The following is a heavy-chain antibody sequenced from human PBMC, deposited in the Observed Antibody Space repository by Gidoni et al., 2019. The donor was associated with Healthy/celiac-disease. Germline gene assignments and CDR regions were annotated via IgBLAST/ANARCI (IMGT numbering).Heavy chain of an antibody. Sequence: QITLKESGPTMVKPTQTLTLTCTFSGFSLSTSGVGVGWIRQPPGKALEWLALIYWNDDKRYSPSLKSRLTITKDTTKNQVVLTMTNMDPVDTVKYYCAHSHYGEAFDYWGQGTLVTVSS. CDR1: GFSLSTSGVG. D-gene: IGHD4-17*01. CDR2: IYWNDDK. CDR3: AHSHYGEAFDY. V-gene: IGHV2-5*01. J-gene: IGHJ4*02.